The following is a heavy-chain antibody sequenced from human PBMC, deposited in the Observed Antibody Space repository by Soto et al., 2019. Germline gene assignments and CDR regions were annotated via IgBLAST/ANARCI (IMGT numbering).Heavy chain of an antibody. J-gene: IGHJ4*02. Sequence: QVQLQQWGAGLLKPSETLSLTCAVYGGSFSGYYWSWIRQPPGKGLEWIGEINHSGSTNYNPSLKNRVTISVDTSKNQFSLKLSSVTAADTAVYYCARGRPVLDIVVVVAAPFDYWGQGTLVTVSS. V-gene: IGHV4-34*01. CDR3: ARGRPVLDIVVVVAAPFDY. CDR1: GGSFSGYY. CDR2: INHSGST. D-gene: IGHD2-15*01.